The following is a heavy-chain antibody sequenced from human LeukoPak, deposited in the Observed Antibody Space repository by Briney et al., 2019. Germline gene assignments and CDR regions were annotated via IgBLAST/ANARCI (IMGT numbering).Heavy chain of an antibody. J-gene: IGHJ5*02. CDR2: IWYDGSNK. Sequence: PGRSLRLSCAASGFTFSSYGMHRVRQAPGKGLEWVAVIWYDGSNKYYADSVKGRFTISRDNSKNTLYLQMNSLRAEDTAVYYCARDIAAAEVPLGGFDPWGQGTLVTVSS. CDR1: GFTFSSYG. CDR3: ARDIAAAEVPLGGFDP. V-gene: IGHV3-33*01. D-gene: IGHD6-13*01.